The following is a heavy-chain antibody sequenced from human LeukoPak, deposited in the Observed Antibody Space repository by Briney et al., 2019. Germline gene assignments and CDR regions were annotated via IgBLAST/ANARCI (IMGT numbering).Heavy chain of an antibody. CDR3: AKARGLGIVGAHFDY. J-gene: IGHJ4*02. CDR2: ISRDGGTT. V-gene: IGHV3-23*01. Sequence: ETLSLTCTVSGGSISSYYWSWIRQPPGKGLEWVSTISRDGGTTYYPDSVKGRFTISRDNSKNTLYLQMNSLRAEDTAVYYCAKARGLGIVGAHFDYWGQGTLVTVSS. D-gene: IGHD1-26*01. CDR1: GGSISSYY.